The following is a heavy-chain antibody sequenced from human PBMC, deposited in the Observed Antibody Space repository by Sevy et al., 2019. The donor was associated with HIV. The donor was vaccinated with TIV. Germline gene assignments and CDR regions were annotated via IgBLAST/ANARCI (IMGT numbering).Heavy chain of an antibody. D-gene: IGHD6-19*01. CDR2: ISTYNTVR. CDR1: GYTFTTYG. CDR3: ARSTQVAGRSNWFDP. V-gene: IGHV1-18*01. J-gene: IGHJ5*02. Sequence: ASVKVSCKASGYTFTTYGISWVRQAPGQGLEWMGWISTYNTVRNSAQKFHDRVTMTIHTSTSTAYMELRSLRSDDTAVYYCARSTQVAGRSNWFDPWGQGTLVTVSS.